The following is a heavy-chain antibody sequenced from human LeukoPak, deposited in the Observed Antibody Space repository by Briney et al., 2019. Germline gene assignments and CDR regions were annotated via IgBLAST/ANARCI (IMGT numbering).Heavy chain of an antibody. V-gene: IGHV1-2*02. D-gene: IGHD2-2*01. CDR2: INPNSGGT. J-gene: IGHJ4*02. Sequence: ASVKVSCKASGYTFTGYYMHWVLQAPGHGLEWMGWINPNSGGTNYAQKFQGRVTMTRDTSISTAYMELSRLRSDDTAVYYCAKSKTTSWSDFDYWGQGTLVTVSS. CDR3: AKSKTTSWSDFDY. CDR1: GYTFTGYY.